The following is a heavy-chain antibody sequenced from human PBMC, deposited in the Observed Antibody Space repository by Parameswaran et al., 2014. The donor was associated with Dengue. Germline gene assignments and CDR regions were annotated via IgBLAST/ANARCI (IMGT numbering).Heavy chain of an antibody. V-gene: IGHV5-10-1*04. CDR3: ARCKAGIAVAGSAFDI. D-gene: IGHD6-19*01. Sequence: VRQMPGKGLEWMGRIDPSDSYTNYSPSFQGQVTISADKSISTAYLQWSSLKASDTAMYYCARCKAGIAVAGSAFDIWGQGTMVTVSS. J-gene: IGHJ3*02. CDR2: IDPSDSYT.